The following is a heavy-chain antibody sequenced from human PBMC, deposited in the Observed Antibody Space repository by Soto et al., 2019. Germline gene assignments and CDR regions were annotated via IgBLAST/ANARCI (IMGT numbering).Heavy chain of an antibody. CDR1: GGSISSSSYY. J-gene: IGHJ4*01. Sequence: SETLSLTCTVSGGSISSSSYYWGWIRQPPGKGLEWIGSTYYSGSTYYNPSLKSRVTISVDTSKNQFSLKLSSVTAADTAVYYCAALWFGELAFNYWGHGILVTVSS. D-gene: IGHD3-10*01. CDR3: AALWFGELAFNY. CDR2: TYYSGST. V-gene: IGHV4-39*01.